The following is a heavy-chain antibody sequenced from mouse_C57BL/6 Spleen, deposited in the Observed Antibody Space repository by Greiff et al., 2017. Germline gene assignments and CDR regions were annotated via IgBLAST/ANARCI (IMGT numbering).Heavy chain of an antibody. CDR2: IYPGDGDT. J-gene: IGHJ2*01. V-gene: IGHV1-80*01. D-gene: IGHD2-12*01. CDR3: ARYYSYYFDY. Sequence: QVQLQQSGAELVKPGASVKISCKASGYAFSSCWMNWVKQRPGKGLEWIGQIYPGDGDTNYNGKFKGKATLTADKSSSTAYMQLSSLTSEDSAVYFCARYYSYYFDYWGQGTTLTVSS. CDR1: GYAFSSCW.